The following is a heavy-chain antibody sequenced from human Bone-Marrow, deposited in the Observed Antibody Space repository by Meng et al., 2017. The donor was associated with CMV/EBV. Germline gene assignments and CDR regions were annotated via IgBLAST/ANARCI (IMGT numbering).Heavy chain of an antibody. V-gene: IGHV3-30*04. Sequence: GGSLRLSCAASGFTFSSYAMHWVRQAPGKGLEWVAVISYDGSNKYYADSVKGRFTISRDNSKNTLYLQMNSLRAEDTAVYYCAREIPDSSGYYYRYDYYYGMDVWGQGNTVTVSS. J-gene: IGHJ6*02. CDR2: ISYDGSNK. CDR3: AREIPDSSGYYYRYDYYYGMDV. CDR1: GFTFSSYA. D-gene: IGHD3-22*01.